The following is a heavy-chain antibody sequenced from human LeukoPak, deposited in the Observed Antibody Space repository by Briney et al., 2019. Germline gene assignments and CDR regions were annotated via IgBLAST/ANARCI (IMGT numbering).Heavy chain of an antibody. CDR1: GYTFTGYY. CDR2: INPNSGGT. Sequence: ASVKVSCKASGYTFTGYYMHWVRQAPGQGLEWMGWINPNSGGTDYAQKFQGRVTMTRDTSISTAYMELSRLRSDDTAVYYCASLRNPTGIAVAGPSDDYWYFDLWGRGTLVTVSS. D-gene: IGHD6-19*01. J-gene: IGHJ2*01. CDR3: ASLRNPTGIAVAGPSDDYWYFDL. V-gene: IGHV1-2*02.